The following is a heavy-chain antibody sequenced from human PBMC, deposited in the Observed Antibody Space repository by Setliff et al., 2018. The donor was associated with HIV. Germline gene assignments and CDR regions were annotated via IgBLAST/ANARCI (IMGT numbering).Heavy chain of an antibody. J-gene: IGHJ4*01. CDR1: GFTFNTYA. CDR3: AKDGISGGAYPPYYFDC. CDR2: ISGSGGST. V-gene: IGHV3-23*01. Sequence: GESLRLSCAASGFTFNTYAMSWVRQAPGKGLEWVSVISGSGGSTFYADSVKGRFTISRDNSKNTLYLQMNGLRVEDTAVYYCAKDGISGGAYPPYYFDCWGHGTLVTVSS. D-gene: IGHD2-15*01.